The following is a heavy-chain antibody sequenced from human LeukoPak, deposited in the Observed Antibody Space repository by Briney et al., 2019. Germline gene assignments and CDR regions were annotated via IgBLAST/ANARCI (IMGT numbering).Heavy chain of an antibody. V-gene: IGHV3-11*04. Sequence: GGSLRPSCAASGLTFSDYYTSWIRQAPGKGLEWVSYISSSGSTIYYAVSVKGRFTISRDNAKNSLYLQMNSLRDEDTAVYYCARDGYCSSTSCYTVYWGQGTLATVSS. D-gene: IGHD2-2*02. J-gene: IGHJ4*02. CDR3: ARDGYCSSTSCYTVY. CDR1: GLTFSDYY. CDR2: ISSSGSTI.